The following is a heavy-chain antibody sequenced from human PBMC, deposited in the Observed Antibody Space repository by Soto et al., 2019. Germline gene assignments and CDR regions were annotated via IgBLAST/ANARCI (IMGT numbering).Heavy chain of an antibody. V-gene: IGHV3-49*04. CDR3: TRLPRHPRPAFDY. CDR1: GLPFGDYA. D-gene: IGHD2-2*01. CDR2: IRSKRYGGTP. Sequence: PGGSLRLSCAASGLPFGDYALSWVRQGPGKGLEWVGFIRSKRYGGTPEYAASVKGRFSTSRDDSGNIAYLQMNSLRTEDTAVYFCTRLPRHPRPAFDYWGQGTQVTVSS. J-gene: IGHJ4*02.